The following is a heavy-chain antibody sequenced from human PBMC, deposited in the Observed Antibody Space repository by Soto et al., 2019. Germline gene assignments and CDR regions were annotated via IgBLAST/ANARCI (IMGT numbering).Heavy chain of an antibody. CDR2: ISSSSSYI. Sequence: EVQLVESGGGLVKPGGSLRLSCAASGFTFSSYSMNWVRQAPGKGLEWVSSISSSSSYIYYADSVKGRFTISRDNAKNSLYLQMTSLRAEDTAVYYCAREGPIVVVVAATHFDYWGQGTLVTVSS. V-gene: IGHV3-21*01. D-gene: IGHD2-15*01. CDR1: GFTFSSYS. J-gene: IGHJ4*02. CDR3: AREGPIVVVVAATHFDY.